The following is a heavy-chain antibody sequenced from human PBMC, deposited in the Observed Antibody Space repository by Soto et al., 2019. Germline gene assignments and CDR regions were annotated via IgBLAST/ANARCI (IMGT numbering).Heavy chain of an antibody. J-gene: IGHJ3*02. D-gene: IGHD2-15*01. CDR3: ARETCSGGSCYKTDAFDI. Sequence: QVQLQESGPGLVKPSETLSLTCTVSGGYISSYYWSWIRPPPGKGLEWIGYIYYSGSTNYNPSLKSRVTITVDTSKNQFSLKLGSVTAADTAVYYCARETCSGGSCYKTDAFDIWGQGTMVTVSS. CDR1: GGYISSYY. V-gene: IGHV4-59*01. CDR2: IYYSGST.